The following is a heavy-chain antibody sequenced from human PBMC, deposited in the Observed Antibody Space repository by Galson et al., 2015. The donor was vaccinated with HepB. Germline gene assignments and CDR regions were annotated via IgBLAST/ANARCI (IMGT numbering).Heavy chain of an antibody. CDR3: ARVKGYYDSSGYKGYYFDY. CDR1: GFTFSSYG. V-gene: IGHV3-33*01. J-gene: IGHJ4*02. CDR2: IWYDGSNK. D-gene: IGHD3-22*01. Sequence: SLRLSCAASGFTFSSYGMHWVRQAPGKGLEWVAVIWYDGSNKYYADSVKGRFTISRDNSKNALYLQMNSLRAEDTAVYYCARVKGYYDSSGYKGYYFDYWGQGTLVTVSS.